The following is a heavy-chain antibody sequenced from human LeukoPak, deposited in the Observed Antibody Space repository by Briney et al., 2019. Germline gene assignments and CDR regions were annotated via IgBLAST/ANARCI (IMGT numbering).Heavy chain of an antibody. CDR3: ARDSNSGYDSPLGLFDY. CDR2: IYYSGST. V-gene: IGHV4-39*07. Sequence: PSETLSLTCTVSGGSITSNSYHWGWIRQPPGKGLEWIGSIYYSGSTYYNPSLKSRVTISVDTSKNQFSLKLSSVTAADTAVYYCARDSNSGYDSPLGLFDYWGQGTLVTVSS. CDR1: GGSITSNSYH. J-gene: IGHJ4*02. D-gene: IGHD5-12*01.